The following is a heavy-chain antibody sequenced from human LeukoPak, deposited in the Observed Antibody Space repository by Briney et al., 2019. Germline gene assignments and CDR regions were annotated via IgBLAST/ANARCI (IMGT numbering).Heavy chain of an antibody. CDR1: GYTFTSYD. J-gene: IGHJ4*02. CDR3: AREGFDY. V-gene: IGHV1-8*01. Sequence: SVKASCKASGYTFTSYDINSGRQATGQGLEWLGYMNPNSGNTGSAQKFQGRFTMTWDTSISTAYMELSSLRSEDTAVYYCAREGFDYWGRGTLVTVSS. CDR2: MNPNSGNT.